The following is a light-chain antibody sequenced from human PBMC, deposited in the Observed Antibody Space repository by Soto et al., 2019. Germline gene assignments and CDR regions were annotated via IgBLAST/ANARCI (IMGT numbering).Light chain of an antibody. J-gene: IGKJ3*01. Sequence: EVVLTQSPGTLSLSSGERATLSCRASQSVINSYLAWYQQKPGQAPRLLLYGAYNRATGIPDRFSGSGSGTDFTLTISRLEPEDFAVYYCQQYGSAPFTFGPGTKLEIK. CDR1: QSVINSY. V-gene: IGKV3-20*01. CDR2: GAY. CDR3: QQYGSAPFT.